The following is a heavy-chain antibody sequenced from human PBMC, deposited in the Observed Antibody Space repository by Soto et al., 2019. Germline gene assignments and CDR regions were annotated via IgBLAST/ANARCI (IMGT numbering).Heavy chain of an antibody. J-gene: IGHJ5*02. Sequence: PGGSLRLSCTGSGFPFSAYNMNWVRQVPGKGPEWISSTTSKTGQIYYAESVKGRFTISRDNAKNSLYLEMNRLGAEDTAVYFCARDLFAGQQLLIPWFETWGQGTLVTVSS. CDR3: ARDLFAGQQLLIPWFET. CDR1: GFPFSAYN. CDR2: TTSKTGQI. D-gene: IGHD2-21*01. V-gene: IGHV3-21*06.